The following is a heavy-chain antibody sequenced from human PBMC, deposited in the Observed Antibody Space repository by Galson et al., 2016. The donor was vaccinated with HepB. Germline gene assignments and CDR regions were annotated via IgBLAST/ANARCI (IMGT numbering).Heavy chain of an antibody. CDR2: INAGGVGP. CDR1: GSTFIPYY. V-gene: IGHV1-46*01. D-gene: IGHD4-23*01. Sequence: SVMVCCKASGSTFIPYYIHRVRQAPGQCLEWMGVINAGGVGPIYAQKFQGRVTLTRGKHASIVYMELMSLRSDDTAIDYCARALGSNSDWDFDLWGRGTLVSVSS. J-gene: IGHJ2*01. CDR3: ARALGSNSDWDFDL.